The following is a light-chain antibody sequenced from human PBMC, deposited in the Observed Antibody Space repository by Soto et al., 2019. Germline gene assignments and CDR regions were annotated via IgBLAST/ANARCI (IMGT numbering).Light chain of an antibody. Sequence: QSALTQPASVSGSPGQSITISCTGTSSDVGGYDYVSWYQQHPGKAPKVVIYEVRARPSGVSNRFSGSKSGNTASLTISGLQSDDDAAYYFSSYTSGSTRVVFGGGTKLTVL. V-gene: IGLV2-14*01. CDR1: SSDVGGYDY. J-gene: IGLJ3*02. CDR3: SSYTSGSTRVV. CDR2: EVR.